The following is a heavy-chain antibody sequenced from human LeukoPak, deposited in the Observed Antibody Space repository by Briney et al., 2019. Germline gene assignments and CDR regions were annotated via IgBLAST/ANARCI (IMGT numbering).Heavy chain of an antibody. D-gene: IGHD5-12*01. Sequence: GALRLSCAASGFTFSSYAMSWVRQAPGKGLEWVSAISGSGGSTYYADSVKGRFTISRDNSKNTLYLQMNSLRAEDTAVYYCAKAYSGYDPPGMDVWGQGTTVTVSS. V-gene: IGHV3-23*01. J-gene: IGHJ6*02. CDR3: AKAYSGYDPPGMDV. CDR2: ISGSGGST. CDR1: GFTFSSYA.